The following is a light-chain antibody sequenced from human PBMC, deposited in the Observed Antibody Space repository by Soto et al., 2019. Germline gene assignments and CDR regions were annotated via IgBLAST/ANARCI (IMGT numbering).Light chain of an antibody. CDR1: ALPKQY. J-gene: IGLJ3*02. V-gene: IGLV3-25*03. Sequence: SYELTQSPSVSVSPGQTARITCSGDALPKQYAYWYQQKPGQAPGLVIYKDSERPSGIPERFSGSSSGTTVTLTISGVQAEDEADYYCQSADSSGTSWVFGGGTKLTVL. CDR2: KDS. CDR3: QSADSSGTSWV.